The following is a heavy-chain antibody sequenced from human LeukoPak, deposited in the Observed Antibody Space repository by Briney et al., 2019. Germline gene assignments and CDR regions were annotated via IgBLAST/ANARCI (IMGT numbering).Heavy chain of an antibody. D-gene: IGHD2/OR15-2a*01. CDR2: IYYSGST. J-gene: IGHJ5*02. CDR1: GGSISSSSYY. V-gene: IGHV4-31*03. CDR3: ARELSIGRNNWFDP. Sequence: PSETLSLTCTVSGGSISSSSYYWGWIRQPPGKGLEWIGYIYYSGSTYYNPSLKSRVTISVDTSKNQFSLKLSSVTAADTAVYYCARELSIGRNNWFDPWGQGTLVTVSS.